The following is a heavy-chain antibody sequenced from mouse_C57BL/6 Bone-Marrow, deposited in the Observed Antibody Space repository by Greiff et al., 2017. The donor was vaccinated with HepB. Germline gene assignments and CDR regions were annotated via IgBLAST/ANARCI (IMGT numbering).Heavy chain of an antibody. V-gene: IGHV5-4*01. Sequence: EVKVVESGGGLVKPGGSLKLSCAASGFTFSSYAMSWVRQTPEKRLEWVATISDGGSYTYYPDNVKGRFTISRDNAKNNLYLQMSHLKSEDTAMYYCAREGDYDYDVGWFAYWGQGTRVTVSA. CDR2: ISDGGSYT. D-gene: IGHD2-4*01. CDR1: GFTFSSYA. J-gene: IGHJ3*01. CDR3: AREGDYDYDVGWFAY.